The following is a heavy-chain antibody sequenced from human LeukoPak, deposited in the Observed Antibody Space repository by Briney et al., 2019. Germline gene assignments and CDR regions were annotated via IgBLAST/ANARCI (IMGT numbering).Heavy chain of an antibody. CDR1: GFTFSSYA. J-gene: IGHJ4*02. V-gene: IGHV3-23*01. CDR3: ARGMSATSGYLELEY. D-gene: IGHD3-22*01. Sequence: GGSLRLSCAASGFTFSSYAMSWVRQAPGKGLEWVSVSGSGGSTYYADSVKGRFTISRDNSKNTLYLQMNSLRAEDTAVYYCARGMSATSGYLELEYWGQGALVTVST. CDR2: SGSGGST.